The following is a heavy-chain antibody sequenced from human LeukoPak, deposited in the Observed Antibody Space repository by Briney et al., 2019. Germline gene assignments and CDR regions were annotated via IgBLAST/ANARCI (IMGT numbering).Heavy chain of an antibody. Sequence: GGSLRLSCAASGFTFSSYGMHWVRQAPGKGLEWVAFIRYDGSNKYYADSVKGRFTISRDNSKNTLYLQMNSLKTEDTAVYYCTRDTPRLRFLEWLTPQFDYWGQGTLATVSS. CDR2: IRYDGSNK. CDR1: GFTFSSYG. J-gene: IGHJ4*02. V-gene: IGHV3-30*02. D-gene: IGHD3-3*01. CDR3: TRDTPRLRFLEWLTPQFDY.